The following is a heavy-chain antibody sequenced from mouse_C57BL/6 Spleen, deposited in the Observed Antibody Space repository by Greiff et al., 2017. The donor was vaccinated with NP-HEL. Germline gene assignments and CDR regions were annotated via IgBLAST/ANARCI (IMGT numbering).Heavy chain of an antibody. CDR3: ARNDYYGSSYDWYFDV. CDR2: IWTGGGT. V-gene: IGHV2-9-1*01. J-gene: IGHJ1*03. D-gene: IGHD1-1*01. Sequence: VQRVESGPGLVAPSQSLSITCTVSGFSLTSYAISWVRQPPGKGLEWLGVIWTGGGTNYNSALKSRLSISKDNSKSQVFLKMNSLQTDDTARYYCARNDYYGSSYDWYFDVWGTGTTVTVSS. CDR1: GFSLTSYA.